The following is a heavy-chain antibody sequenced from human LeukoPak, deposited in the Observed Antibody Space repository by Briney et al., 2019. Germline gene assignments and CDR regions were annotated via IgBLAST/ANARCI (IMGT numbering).Heavy chain of an antibody. CDR2: INPSGGST. V-gene: IGHV1-46*01. CDR3: ARFLYSSGWYYDY. J-gene: IGHJ4*02. Sequence: GASVKVSCKASGYTFTSYGISWVRQAPGQGLEWMGIINPSGGSTSYAQKFQGRVTMTRDTSTSTVYMELSSLSSEDTAVYYCARFLYSSGWYYDYWGQGTLVTVSS. CDR1: GYTFTSYG. D-gene: IGHD6-19*01.